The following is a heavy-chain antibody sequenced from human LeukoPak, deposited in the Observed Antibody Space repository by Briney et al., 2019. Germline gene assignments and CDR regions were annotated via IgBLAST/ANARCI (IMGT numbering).Heavy chain of an antibody. CDR2: IDQYGGQQ. CDR1: GFTFSVYW. J-gene: IGHJ4*02. D-gene: IGHD6-19*01. CDR3: AKPNIAVAIYYFDY. V-gene: IGHV3-7*05. Sequence: PGGSLRLSCAASGFTFSVYWMTWVRQAPGKGLEWVATIDQYGGQQYYVDSVKGRFTISRDNSKNTLYLQMNSLRAEDTAVYYCAKPNIAVAIYYFDYWGQGTLVTVSS.